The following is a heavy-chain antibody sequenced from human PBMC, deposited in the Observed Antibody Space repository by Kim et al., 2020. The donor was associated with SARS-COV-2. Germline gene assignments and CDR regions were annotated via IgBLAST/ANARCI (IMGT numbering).Heavy chain of an antibody. V-gene: IGHV4-4*08. J-gene: IGHJ5*02. CDR2: IHPDGTT. CDR1: GGSINNHY. Sequence: SETLSLTCNVSGGSINNHYWTWIRQPPGRTLEWIGYIHPDGTTKYNPSLQSRVSISIDTSKHQFSLELSSVTAADAAVYYFARDGRSWYDTWGQGTLVTVPT. CDR3: ARDGRSWYDT.